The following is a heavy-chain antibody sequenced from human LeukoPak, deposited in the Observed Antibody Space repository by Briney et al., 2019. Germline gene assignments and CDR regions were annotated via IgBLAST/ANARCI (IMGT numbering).Heavy chain of an antibody. V-gene: IGHV1-18*01. CDR3: ARDCSGGSCYDGVDY. CDR2: ISGYNGNI. Sequence: ASVKVSCKASGYTFTRYGITWVRQAPGQGLEWMGWISGYNGNIKYAQKFQGRVTMTTDTSTNTAYMELRSLRSDDTAVYYCARDCSGGSCYDGVDYWGQGTLDTVSS. D-gene: IGHD2-15*01. CDR1: GYTFTRYG. J-gene: IGHJ4*02.